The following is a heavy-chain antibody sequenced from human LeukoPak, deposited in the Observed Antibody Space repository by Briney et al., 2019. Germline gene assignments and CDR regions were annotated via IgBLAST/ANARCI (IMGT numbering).Heavy chain of an antibody. CDR3: AKNGAWTAMVNRFDY. D-gene: IGHD5-18*01. V-gene: IGHV3-23*01. Sequence: GGSLTLSCAASGFTFSSYAMSWVRQPPGKGLEWVSAISGSGGSTYYADSVKGRFTISRTNSKNTLYLQMNSPRADTTVVYCAAKNGAWTAMVNRFDYWGQGTLVTVSS. CDR1: GFTFSSYA. CDR2: ISGSGGST. J-gene: IGHJ4*02.